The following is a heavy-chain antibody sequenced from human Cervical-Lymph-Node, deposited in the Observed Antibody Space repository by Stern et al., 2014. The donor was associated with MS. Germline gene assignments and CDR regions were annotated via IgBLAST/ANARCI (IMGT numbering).Heavy chain of an antibody. D-gene: IGHD1-26*01. CDR1: GFTLRSNA. V-gene: IGHV3-30*04. CDR3: ARGHGRDYYGMDV. CDR2: IAYDGTNE. Sequence: QVQLVQSGGGVVQPGRSLRLACVASGFTLRSNAMHWVRQAHGKGLEWVAVIAYDGTNEYHADSVKGRFTIARDNSKNTLSLQMNSLRVEDTAVYYCARGHGRDYYGMDVWGQGTTVTVSS. J-gene: IGHJ6*02.